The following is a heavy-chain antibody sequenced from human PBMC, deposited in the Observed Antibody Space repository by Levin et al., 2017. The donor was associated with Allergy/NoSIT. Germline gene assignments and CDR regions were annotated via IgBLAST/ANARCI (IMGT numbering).Heavy chain of an antibody. V-gene: IGHV3-23*01. CDR2: ITNSGGWT. J-gene: IGHJ4*02. D-gene: IGHD2-15*01. CDR3: VKRGEAGYCSGGSCYWFDY. Sequence: LSLTCAASGFPFRDYVMSWVRQAPGKGLEWVSTITNSGGWTYYADSVRGRFSISRDNSKNTMYLQMNSLRDEDTALYYCVKRGEAGYCSGGSCYWFDYWGQGSLVTVSS. CDR1: GFPFRDYV.